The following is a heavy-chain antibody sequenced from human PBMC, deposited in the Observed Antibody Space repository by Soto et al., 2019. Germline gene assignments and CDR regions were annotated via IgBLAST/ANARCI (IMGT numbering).Heavy chain of an antibody. D-gene: IGHD3-10*01. V-gene: IGHV3-21*01. CDR1: GFIFSDYS. Sequence: EVHLVESGGGLVKPGGSLRVSCAASGFIFSDYSMNWVRQAPGEGLEWVSSISRISDFIYYADSVTGRFTISRDNAKNSLYLQMSSLRAEDTAIYYCARAGFGEFPYYYYYAMDVWGQGTPVTVSS. J-gene: IGHJ6*02. CDR2: ISRISDFI. CDR3: ARAGFGEFPYYYYYAMDV.